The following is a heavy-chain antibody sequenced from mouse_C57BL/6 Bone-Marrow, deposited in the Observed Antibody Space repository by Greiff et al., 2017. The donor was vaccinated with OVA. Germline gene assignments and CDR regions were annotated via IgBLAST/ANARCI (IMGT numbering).Heavy chain of an antibody. V-gene: IGHV1-76*01. D-gene: IGHD1-1*01. J-gene: IGHJ1*03. CDR3: ARTITTVFYWYFDV. Sequence: QVQLQQSGAELVRPGASVKLSCKASGYTFTDYYINWVKQRPGQGLEWIARIYPGSGNTYYNEKFKGKATLTAEKSSSTAYMQLSSLTSEDSAVYFCARTITTVFYWYFDVWGTGTTVTVSS. CDR1: GYTFTDYY. CDR2: IYPGSGNT.